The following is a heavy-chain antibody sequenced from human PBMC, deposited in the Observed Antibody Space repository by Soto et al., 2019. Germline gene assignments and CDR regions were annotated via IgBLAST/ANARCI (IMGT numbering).Heavy chain of an antibody. Sequence: GGSLRLSCEASGFNFRDFWMHWVRQPPGKGPEWVSNIPSDGRDVSYADSVRGRFTISRDDARNTLYLQMSDLRVEDTAIYYCTRDDSGLGIDYWGQGTQVTVST. CDR1: GFNFRDFW. J-gene: IGHJ4*02. CDR3: TRDDSGLGIDY. CDR2: IPSDGRDV. D-gene: IGHD1-26*01. V-gene: IGHV3-74*01.